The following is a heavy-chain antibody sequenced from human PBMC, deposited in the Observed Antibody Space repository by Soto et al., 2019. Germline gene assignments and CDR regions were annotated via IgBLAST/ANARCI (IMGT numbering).Heavy chain of an antibody. CDR2: ISHGGRYT. V-gene: IGHV3-11*05. CDR3: YRGGGGRVFDN. D-gene: IGHD2-15*01. J-gene: IGHJ4*02. CDR1: GVTFIDHY. Sequence: GGSXSLSCSTSGVTFIDHYMTLIRQAPGKGLEFISYISHGGRYTNYGDSVKGRFTISRDNAKNSLFLQVNTLRDEDTAVYYCYRGGGGRVFDNWGQGTLVTVSS.